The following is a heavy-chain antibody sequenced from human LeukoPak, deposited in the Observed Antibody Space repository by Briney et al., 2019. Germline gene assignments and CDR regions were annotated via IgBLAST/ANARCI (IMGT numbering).Heavy chain of an antibody. D-gene: IGHD3-16*01. CDR2: IYYSGST. Sequence: SETLSLTCTVSGGSISSSSYYWGWIRQPPGKGLEWIGSIYYSGSTYYNPSLKSRVTISVDTSKNQFSLKLSSVTAADTAVYYCARNYDYVWFELGPSNYYYYMDAWGKGTTVTVSS. J-gene: IGHJ6*03. V-gene: IGHV4-39*01. CDR3: ARNYDYVWFELGPSNYYYYMDA. CDR1: GGSISSSSYY.